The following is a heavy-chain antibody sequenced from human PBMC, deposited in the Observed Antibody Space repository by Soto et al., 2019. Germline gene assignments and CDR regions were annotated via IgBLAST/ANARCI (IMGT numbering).Heavy chain of an antibody. Sequence: GESLKISCKGSGYSFTSYWIGWVRQMPGKGLEWMGIIYPGDSDTRYSPSFQGQVTISADKSISTAYLQWSSLKASDTAMYYCARQMGYYYGSGSGYYYGMDVWGQGSTVTVSS. CDR2: IYPGDSDT. CDR3: ARQMGYYYGSGSGYYYGMDV. D-gene: IGHD3-10*01. J-gene: IGHJ6*02. CDR1: GYSFTSYW. V-gene: IGHV5-51*01.